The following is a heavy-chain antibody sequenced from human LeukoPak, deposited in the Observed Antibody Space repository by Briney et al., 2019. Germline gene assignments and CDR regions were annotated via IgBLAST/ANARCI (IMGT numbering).Heavy chain of an antibody. D-gene: IGHD5-24*01. CDR2: INRDGSRT. J-gene: IGHJ4*02. CDR3: ASFRGDGYNYLDY. Sequence: PGGSLRLSCAASGFTFSNHWMHWVRQAPGKGLMWVSRINRDGSRTDYADSVKGRFTISRDNSKNTLYLQMNSLRAEDTAVYYCASFRGDGYNYLDYWGQGTLVTVSS. V-gene: IGHV3-74*01. CDR1: GFTFSNHW.